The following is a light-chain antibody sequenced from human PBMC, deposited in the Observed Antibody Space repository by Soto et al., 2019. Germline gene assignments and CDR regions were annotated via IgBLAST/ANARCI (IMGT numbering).Light chain of an antibody. J-gene: IGKJ2*01. CDR1: QSVSSSL. V-gene: IGKV3-20*01. CDR3: LQHNTYPYT. CDR2: GAS. Sequence: EIVLTQSPGTLSLSPGERATLSCRASQSVSSSLVSWYQQKPGQAPRLLIYGASTRSTGIPDRFSGSGSGTEFTLTISSLQPEDFATYFCLQHNTYPYTFGQGTKVDIK.